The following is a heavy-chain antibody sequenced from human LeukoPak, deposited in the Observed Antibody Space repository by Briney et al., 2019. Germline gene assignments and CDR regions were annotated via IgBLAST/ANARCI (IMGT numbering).Heavy chain of an antibody. V-gene: IGHV1-8*02. D-gene: IGHD3-3*01. Sequence: ASVKVSCKASGYTFTTYGISWVRQAPGQGVEGMGWMNPNSGNTGYAQKFQGRVTMTRNTSISTAYMELSSLRSEDTAVYYCARVPPRSGVVPWFDPWGQGTLVTVSS. CDR1: GYTFTTYG. J-gene: IGHJ5*02. CDR3: ARVPPRSGVVPWFDP. CDR2: MNPNSGNT.